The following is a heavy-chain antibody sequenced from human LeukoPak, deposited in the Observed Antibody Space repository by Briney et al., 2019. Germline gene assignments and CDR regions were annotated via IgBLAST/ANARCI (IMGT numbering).Heavy chain of an antibody. Sequence: ASVKVSCKASGGTFSSYAISWVRQTPGQGLEWMGWINPNSGGTNYAQKFQGRVTMTRDTSISTAYMELSRLRSDDTAVYYCARGGGYRKVDAFDIWGQGTMVTVSS. CDR2: INPNSGGT. CDR1: GGTFSSYA. D-gene: IGHD3-16*01. V-gene: IGHV1-2*02. J-gene: IGHJ3*02. CDR3: ARGGGYRKVDAFDI.